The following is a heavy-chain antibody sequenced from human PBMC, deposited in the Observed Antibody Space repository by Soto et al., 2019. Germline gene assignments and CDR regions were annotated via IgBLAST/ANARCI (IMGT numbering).Heavy chain of an antibody. CDR3: ARLFSSSWYYFDY. V-gene: IGHV1-3*01. Sequence: QVQLVQSGAEVKKPGASVKVSCKASGYTSTSYAMHWVRQAPGQRLEWMGWINAGNGNTKYSQKFQGRVTITRDTSASTAYMELSSLRSEDTAVYYCARLFSSSWYYFDYWGQGTLVTVSS. CDR1: GYTSTSYA. D-gene: IGHD6-13*01. CDR2: INAGNGNT. J-gene: IGHJ4*02.